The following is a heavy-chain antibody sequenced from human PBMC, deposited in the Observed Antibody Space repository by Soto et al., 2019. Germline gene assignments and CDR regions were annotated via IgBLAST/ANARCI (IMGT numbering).Heavy chain of an antibody. J-gene: IGHJ5*01. CDR3: AREIYVFWSGYYHNLFYS. CDR1: GYTFTSYA. V-gene: IGHV7-4-1*01. D-gene: IGHD3-3*01. Sequence: ASVKVSCKASGYTFTSYAMNWVRQAPGQGLEWMGWINTNTGNPTYAQGFTGRFVFSLDTSVSTAYLQICSLKAEDTAVYYCAREIYVFWSGYYHNLFYSCSQGSLVIVSS. CDR2: INTNTGNP.